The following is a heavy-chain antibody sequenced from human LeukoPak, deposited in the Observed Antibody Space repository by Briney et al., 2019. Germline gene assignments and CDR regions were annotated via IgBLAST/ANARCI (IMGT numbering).Heavy chain of an antibody. CDR2: ISDDGGIE. J-gene: IGHJ4*02. Sequence: GGSLRLSCAASGFTFNYYGMRWVRQAPGKGLEWVAFISDDGGIEYYEDSVKGRFTISRDSSENTVYLQMNSLRAEDTAVYSCAKESRSGSSWHHFDYWGQGTLVTVSS. CDR1: GFTFNYYG. V-gene: IGHV3-30*18. D-gene: IGHD6-13*01. CDR3: AKESRSGSSWHHFDY.